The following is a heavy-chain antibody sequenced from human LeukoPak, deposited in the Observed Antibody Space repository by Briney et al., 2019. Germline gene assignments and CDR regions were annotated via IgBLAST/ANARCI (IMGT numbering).Heavy chain of an antibody. Sequence: SGGSLRLSCAASGFTFSIYAMSWVRHAPGKGLQWVSSITSSGDGTYYADSVKGRFTISRDNSENMLYLQMNSLRVEDTAVYFCAKDRPNYYGSNGHYYRRDGDYWGQGTLVTVSS. CDR3: AKDRPNYYGSNGHYYRRDGDY. V-gene: IGHV3-23*01. D-gene: IGHD3-22*01. CDR2: ITSSGDGT. J-gene: IGHJ4*02. CDR1: GFTFSIYA.